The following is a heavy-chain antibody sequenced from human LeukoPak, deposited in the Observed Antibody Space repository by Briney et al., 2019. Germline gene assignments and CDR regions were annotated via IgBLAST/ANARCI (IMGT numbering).Heavy chain of an antibody. J-gene: IGHJ4*02. Sequence: SQTLSLTCAISGDSVSSNSAAWNWIRQSPSRGLEWLGRTYYRSKWYNDYAVSVKSRITIKPDTSKNQFSLQLNSVTPEDTAVYYCARGPLGITIFGVVIKALYYFDYWGQGTLVTVSS. CDR2: TYYRSKWYN. V-gene: IGHV6-1*01. D-gene: IGHD3-3*01. CDR3: ARGPLGITIFGVVIKALYYFDY. CDR1: GDSVSSNSAA.